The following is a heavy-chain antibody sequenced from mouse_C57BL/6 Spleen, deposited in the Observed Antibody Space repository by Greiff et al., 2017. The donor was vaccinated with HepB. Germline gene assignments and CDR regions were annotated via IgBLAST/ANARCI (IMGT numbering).Heavy chain of an antibody. Sequence: EVQLQQSGPELVKPGASVKISCKASGYSFTGYYMNWVKQSPEKSLEWIGEINPSTGGTTYNQKFKAKATLTVDKSSSTAYMQLKSLTSEDSAVYYCARTTVAHYYAMDYWGQGTSVTVSS. CDR3: ARTTVAHYYAMDY. V-gene: IGHV1-42*01. D-gene: IGHD1-1*01. CDR2: INPSTGGT. CDR1: GYSFTGYY. J-gene: IGHJ4*01.